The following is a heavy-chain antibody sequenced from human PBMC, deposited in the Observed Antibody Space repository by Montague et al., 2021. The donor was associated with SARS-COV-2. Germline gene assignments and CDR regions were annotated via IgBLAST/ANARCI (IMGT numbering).Heavy chain of an antibody. V-gene: IGHV4-59*02. D-gene: IGHD4-17*01. Sequence: TGIVSGSPVRSYYWSWIRQPPGKGLEWIGYIYDSGSTNYNPSLKSRVTISVDTSKNQFSLKLSSVTAADTAVYYCARENTVTTFGGPYYIDSWGQGTLVTVSA. CDR3: ARENTVTTFGGPYYIDS. CDR2: IYDSGST. CDR1: GSPVRSYY. J-gene: IGHJ4*02.